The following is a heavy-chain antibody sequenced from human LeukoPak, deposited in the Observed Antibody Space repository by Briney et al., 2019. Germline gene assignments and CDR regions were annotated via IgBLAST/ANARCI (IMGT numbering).Heavy chain of an antibody. V-gene: IGHV4-4*07. D-gene: IGHD6-13*01. CDR1: GGSISNYF. CDR3: ARTDSSSWYDWFDP. CDR2: IYYSGST. J-gene: IGHJ5*02. Sequence: PSETLSLTCTVSGGSISNYFWSWFRQPAGKGLEWIGRIYYSGSTNYNPSLKSRVTISVDTSKNQFSLKLSSVTAADTAVYYCARTDSSSWYDWFDPWGQGTLVTVSS.